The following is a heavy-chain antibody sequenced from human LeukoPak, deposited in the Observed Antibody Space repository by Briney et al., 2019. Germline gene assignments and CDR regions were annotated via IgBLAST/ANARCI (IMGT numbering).Heavy chain of an antibody. V-gene: IGHV3-33*08. CDR2: IWYGGSNK. Sequence: GGSLRLSCAASGFTFSSYGMHWVRQAPGKGLEWVAVIWYGGSNKYYADSVKGRFTISRDNSKNTLYLQMNSLRAEDTAVYYCARVGRLQYGDYVAFDYWGQGALVTVSS. CDR1: GFTFSSYG. CDR3: ARVGRLQYGDYVAFDY. J-gene: IGHJ4*02. D-gene: IGHD4-17*01.